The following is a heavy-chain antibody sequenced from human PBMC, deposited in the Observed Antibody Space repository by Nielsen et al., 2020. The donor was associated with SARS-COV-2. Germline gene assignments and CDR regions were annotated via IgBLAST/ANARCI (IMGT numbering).Heavy chain of an antibody. V-gene: IGHV1-69*13. D-gene: IGHD4-11*01. Sequence: SVTVSCQASGGTFTSYAISWVRQPPGQGLEWVGGIVPVFGTRNYAQKFQGRVTITADESATIAYMELSSLMSDDTAVYYCATPGATTGEYFKYWGQGSLVTVSS. J-gene: IGHJ1*01. CDR3: ATPGATTGEYFKY. CDR1: GGTFTSYA. CDR2: IVPVFGTR.